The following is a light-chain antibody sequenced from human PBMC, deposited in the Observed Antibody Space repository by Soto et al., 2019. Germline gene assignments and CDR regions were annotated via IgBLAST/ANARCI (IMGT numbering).Light chain of an antibody. CDR3: SSFTTSTSYV. V-gene: IGLV2-14*03. CDR2: DVS. J-gene: IGLJ1*01. CDR1: SSDVGAYDY. Sequence: QSALTQPASVSGXPGXSXTIXCTGTSSDVGAYDYVSWYQQHPGEVPKLMIFDVSDRPSGVSNRFSGSKSGNTASLTISGLQAEDEADYYCSSFTTSTSYVFGTGTKLTVL.